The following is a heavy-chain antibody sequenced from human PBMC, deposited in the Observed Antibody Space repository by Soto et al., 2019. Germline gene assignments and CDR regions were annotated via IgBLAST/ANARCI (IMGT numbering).Heavy chain of an antibody. J-gene: IGHJ4*02. CDR3: VSQRTSVLTQAYFDY. V-gene: IGHV4-39*01. CDR1: GGSVSNSNYY. CDR2: VYYRGRS. Sequence: PSETLSLTCTVSGGSVSNSNYYWGWIRQSPGKGLEWIWSVYYRGRSYSKSSVKSRVTISVDTSKNQFSLNLNSVTASDTAVYFCVSQRTSVLTQAYFDYWGPGALVTVSS. D-gene: IGHD2-8*01.